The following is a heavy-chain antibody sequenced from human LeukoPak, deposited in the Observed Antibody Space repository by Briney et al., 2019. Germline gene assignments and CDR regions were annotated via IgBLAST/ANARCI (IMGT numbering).Heavy chain of an antibody. CDR3: AKGTQVLLWFGELLGLDY. D-gene: IGHD3-10*01. CDR2: ISGSGGST. V-gene: IGHV3-23*01. Sequence: GGSLRLSCAASGFTFSSYAMSWVRQAPGKGLEWVSAISGSGGSTYYADSVKGRFTISRDNSKNTLYLQMNSLRAEDTAVYYCAKGTQVLLWFGELLGLDYWGQGTLVTVSS. CDR1: GFTFSSYA. J-gene: IGHJ4*02.